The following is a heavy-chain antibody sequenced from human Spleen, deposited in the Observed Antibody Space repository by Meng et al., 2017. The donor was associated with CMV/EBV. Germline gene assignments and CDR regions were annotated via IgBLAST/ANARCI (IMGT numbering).Heavy chain of an antibody. J-gene: IGHJ1*01. Sequence: GGSLRLSCVASGSTFSQYWVSWVRQAPGKALEWVANIKHDGTEKKYAEYVKGRFSVSRDNARNSIYLQMDNLRAEDTAIYYCVREPGFKYWGQGTVVTVSS. CDR3: VREPGFKY. CDR1: GSTFSQYW. V-gene: IGHV3-7*01. CDR2: IKHDGTEK.